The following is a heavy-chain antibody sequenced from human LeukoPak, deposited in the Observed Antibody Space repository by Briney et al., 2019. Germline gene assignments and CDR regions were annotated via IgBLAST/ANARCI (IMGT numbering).Heavy chain of an antibody. CDR2: LYYSGRT. Sequence: SETLSLTCTVSGGSISSGGYYWSWIRQHPGKGLEWIGFLYYSGRTYYNPSLKGRVTISVDTSKNQFSLKLSSVTAADTAVYYCASLDTAMVKVDYWGQGTLVTVSS. CDR1: GGSISSGGYY. V-gene: IGHV4-31*03. CDR3: ASLDTAMVKVDY. D-gene: IGHD5-18*01. J-gene: IGHJ4*02.